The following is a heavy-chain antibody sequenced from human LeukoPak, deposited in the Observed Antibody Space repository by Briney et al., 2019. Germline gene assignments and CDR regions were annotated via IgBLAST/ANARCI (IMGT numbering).Heavy chain of an antibody. CDR3: ASVAYDSSGYYRIDY. D-gene: IGHD3-22*01. Sequence: SETLSLTCTVSGGSIRSYYWSWIRHPPGKGLEWIGYIYYSGNTNYNPSLKSRVTISVDTSKNQFSLKLSSVTAADTAVYYCASVAYDSSGYYRIDYWGQGTLVTVSS. CDR2: IYYSGNT. J-gene: IGHJ4*02. CDR1: GGSIRSYY. V-gene: IGHV4-59*01.